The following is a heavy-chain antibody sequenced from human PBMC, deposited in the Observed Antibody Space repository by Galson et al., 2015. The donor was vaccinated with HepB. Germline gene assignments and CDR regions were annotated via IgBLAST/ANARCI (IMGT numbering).Heavy chain of an antibody. CDR1: GYTFTRFG. V-gene: IGHV1-18*01. CDR2: VSTYNGDT. J-gene: IGHJ4*02. D-gene: IGHD5-24*01. Sequence: SVKVSCKASGYTFTRFGINWVRQAPGQGLEWMGRVSTYNGDTRYAQKFQDRVTMTADTSTRTAYMELGSLRFDDTAVYYCARGWMATIGGPSFDSWGQGTLVTVSS. CDR3: ARGWMATIGGPSFDS.